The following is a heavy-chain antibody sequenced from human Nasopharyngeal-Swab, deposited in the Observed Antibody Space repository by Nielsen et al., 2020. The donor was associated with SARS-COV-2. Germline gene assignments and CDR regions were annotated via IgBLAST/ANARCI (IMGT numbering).Heavy chain of an antibody. CDR1: GFTFSSYA. CDR3: ARDLTGTGYYGMDV. Sequence: GESLKISCAASGFTFSSYAMHWVRQAPGKGLEWVAVLSYDGSNKYYADSVKGRFTISRDNSKNTLYLQMNSLRAEDTAVYYCARDLTGTGYYGMDVWGQGTTVTVSS. D-gene: IGHD1-7*01. J-gene: IGHJ6*02. V-gene: IGHV3-30-3*01. CDR2: LSYDGSNK.